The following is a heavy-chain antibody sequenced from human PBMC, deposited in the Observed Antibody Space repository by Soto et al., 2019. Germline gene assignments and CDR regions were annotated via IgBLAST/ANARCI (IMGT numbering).Heavy chain of an antibody. CDR1: GYTFTSYD. CDR3: AREGSYDFWSGYTALGRDYYYGMDV. D-gene: IGHD3-3*01. J-gene: IGHJ6*02. Sequence: ASVKVSCKASGYTFTSYDINWVRQATGQGLEWMGWMNPNSGNTGYAQKFQGRVTMTRNTSISIAYMELSSLRSEDTAVYYCAREGSYDFWSGYTALGRDYYYGMDVWGQGTTVTVSS. V-gene: IGHV1-8*01. CDR2: MNPNSGNT.